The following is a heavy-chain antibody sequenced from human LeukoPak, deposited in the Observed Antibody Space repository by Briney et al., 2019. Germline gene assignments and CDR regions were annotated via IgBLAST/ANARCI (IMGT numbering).Heavy chain of an antibody. J-gene: IGHJ4*02. Sequence: GGSLRLSCAASGFTFSNYAMSWVRQAPGRGLEWVSAISGSGGSTYYADSVKGRFTISRDNSQDTLHLQMNSLRAEDTAVYHCARQLGYCSDGSCYFDSWGQGTLVTVSS. CDR3: ARQLGYCSDGSCYFDS. CDR2: ISGSGGST. D-gene: IGHD2-15*01. V-gene: IGHV3-23*01. CDR1: GFTFSNYA.